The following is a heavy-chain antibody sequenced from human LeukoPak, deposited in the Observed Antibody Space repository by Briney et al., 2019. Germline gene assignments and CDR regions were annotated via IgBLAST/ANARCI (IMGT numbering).Heavy chain of an antibody. J-gene: IGHJ3*02. Sequence: SQTLSLTCIVSGGSMNNYYWTWIRQPPGKGLEWIAYIHYTGITNYNPFLRSRVTISLDASKSQFSLKLNSVTAADTAFYYCARILEGSGAAFDIWGQGTMVTVSS. CDR1: GGSMNNYY. D-gene: IGHD3-3*02. CDR3: ARILEGSGAAFDI. CDR2: IHYTGIT. V-gene: IGHV4-59*01.